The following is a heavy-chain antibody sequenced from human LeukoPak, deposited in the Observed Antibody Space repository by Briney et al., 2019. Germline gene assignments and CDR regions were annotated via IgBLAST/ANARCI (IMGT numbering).Heavy chain of an antibody. Sequence: SGTLSLTCAVYGGSFSGYYWSWIRQPPGKGLEWIGEINHSGSTNYNPSLKSRVTISVDTSKNQFSLKLSSVTAADAAVYYCARIHATYYDFWSGYYNYYYYMDVWGKGTTVTVSS. J-gene: IGHJ6*03. CDR2: INHSGST. CDR1: GGSFSGYY. D-gene: IGHD3-3*01. CDR3: ARIHATYYDFWSGYYNYYYYMDV. V-gene: IGHV4-34*01.